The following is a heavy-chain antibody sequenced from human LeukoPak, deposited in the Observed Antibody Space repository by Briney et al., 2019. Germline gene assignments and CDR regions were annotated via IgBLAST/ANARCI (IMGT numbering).Heavy chain of an antibody. D-gene: IGHD2-15*01. Sequence: GGSLRLSCAASGFTFSSYSMNWVRQAPGKGLEWVSSINSSSSYIYYADSVKGRFTISRDNAKNSLYLQMNSLRAEDTAVYYCARPHAVGSCYDYWGQGTLVTVSS. CDR1: GFTFSSYS. CDR3: ARPHAVGSCYDY. V-gene: IGHV3-21*01. CDR2: INSSSSYI. J-gene: IGHJ4*02.